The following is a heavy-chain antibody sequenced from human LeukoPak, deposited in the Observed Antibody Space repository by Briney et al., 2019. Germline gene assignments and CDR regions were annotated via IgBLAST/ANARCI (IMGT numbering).Heavy chain of an antibody. Sequence: ASVKVSCKASGYTFTGYYMHWARQAPGQGLEWMGWINPNSGGTNYAQKFQGRVTMTRDTSISTAYMELSRLRSDDTAVYYCARSYYDSSGYYAFDIWGQGTMVTVSS. J-gene: IGHJ3*02. CDR1: GYTFTGYY. CDR2: INPNSGGT. D-gene: IGHD3-22*01. V-gene: IGHV1-2*02. CDR3: ARSYYDSSGYYAFDI.